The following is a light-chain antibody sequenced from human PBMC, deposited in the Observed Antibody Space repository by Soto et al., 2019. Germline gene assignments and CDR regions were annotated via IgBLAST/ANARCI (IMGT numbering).Light chain of an antibody. CDR2: DVS. Sequence: QSALSQPASVSGSPGQSITISCTGTSSDVGAYNSVAWYQHNPGKAPKLMIYDVSNRPSGVSDRFSGFKSANTAYLTISGVQPEDEADYHCSSYTTIKTVVFGGGTKLTVL. CDR3: SSYTTIKTVV. V-gene: IGLV2-14*01. J-gene: IGLJ2*01. CDR1: SSDVGAYNS.